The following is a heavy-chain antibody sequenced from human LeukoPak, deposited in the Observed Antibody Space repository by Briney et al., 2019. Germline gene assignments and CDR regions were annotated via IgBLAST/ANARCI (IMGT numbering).Heavy chain of an antibody. V-gene: IGHV4-34*01. J-gene: IGHJ4*02. Sequence: SETLSLTCAVYGGSFSGYYWSWIRQPPGKGLGWIGEINHSGSTNYNPSLKSRVTISVDTSKNQFSLKLSSVTAADTAVYYCAAARRGYYWGQGTLVTVSS. CDR3: AAARRGYY. CDR2: INHSGST. D-gene: IGHD6-13*01. CDR1: GGSFSGYY.